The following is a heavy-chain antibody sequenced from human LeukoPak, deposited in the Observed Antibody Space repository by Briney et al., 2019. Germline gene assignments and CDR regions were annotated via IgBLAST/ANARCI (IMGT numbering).Heavy chain of an antibody. V-gene: IGHV1-2*02. Sequence: ASVKVSCKASGYTFTSYGISWVRQAPGQGLEWMGWINPNSGGTNYAQKFQGRVTMTRDTSISTAYMELSRLRSDDTAVYYCARNYGDYPGYYYYYMDVWGKGTTVTVSS. J-gene: IGHJ6*03. CDR3: ARNYGDYPGYYYYYMDV. CDR1: GYTFTSYG. D-gene: IGHD4-17*01. CDR2: INPNSGGT.